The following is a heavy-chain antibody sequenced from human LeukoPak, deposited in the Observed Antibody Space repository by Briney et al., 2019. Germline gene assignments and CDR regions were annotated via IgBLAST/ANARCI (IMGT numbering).Heavy chain of an antibody. CDR3: ARAFSNFDL. CDR1: GGSISSLN. Sequence: PSETLSLTCTVSGGSISSLNWSWIRKPPGKGLEWIGNIYYSGTTNYNPSLNSRITMSLDTSKSQFSLKLSSVTAADTAVYYCARAFSNFDLWGQGTLVTVSS. J-gene: IGHJ4*02. V-gene: IGHV4-59*11. CDR2: IYYSGTT.